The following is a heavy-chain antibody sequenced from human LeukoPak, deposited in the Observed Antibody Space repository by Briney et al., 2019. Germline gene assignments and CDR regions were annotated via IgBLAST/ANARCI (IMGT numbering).Heavy chain of an antibody. D-gene: IGHD3-9*01. CDR1: GFIFRSYS. V-gene: IGHV3-48*01. CDR2: ITSSSDTI. CDR3: ARDVLRYFDWFGY. J-gene: IGHJ4*02. Sequence: GGSLRLSCAASGFIFRSYSMNWVRQAPGKGLEWVAFITSSSDTISYADSVKGRFTISRDNAKNSLYLQMDGLRAEDTAVYYCARDVLRYFDWFGYWGQGTLVTVSS.